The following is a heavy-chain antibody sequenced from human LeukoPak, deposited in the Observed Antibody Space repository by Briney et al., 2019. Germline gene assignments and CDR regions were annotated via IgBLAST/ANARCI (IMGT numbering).Heavy chain of an antibody. J-gene: IGHJ4*02. CDR2: ISSSGNYI. CDR3: ARTPRYWFDY. Sequence: PGGSLRLSCAASGFIFRSYSMNWVRQAPGKGLEWVSSISSSGNYIYYADSVKGRFTISRDNAKNSLYLQMNSLRAEDTAVYYCARTPRYWFDYWGQGTLVTVSS. CDR1: GFIFRSYS. D-gene: IGHD2-21*01. V-gene: IGHV3-21*01.